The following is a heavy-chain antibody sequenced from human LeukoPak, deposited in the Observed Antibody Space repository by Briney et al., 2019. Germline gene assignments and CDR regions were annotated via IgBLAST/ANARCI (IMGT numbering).Heavy chain of an antibody. CDR2: IYYSGST. J-gene: IGHJ4*02. V-gene: IGHV4-59*08. CDR1: GGSISSYY. D-gene: IGHD2-2*01. Sequence: SETLSLTCTVSGGSISSYYWSWIRQPPGKGLEWIGYIYYSGSTNYNPSLKSRVTISVDTSKNQFSLKLSSVTAADTAAYYCARHHIVVDYYFDYWGQGTLVTVSS. CDR3: ARHHIVVDYYFDY.